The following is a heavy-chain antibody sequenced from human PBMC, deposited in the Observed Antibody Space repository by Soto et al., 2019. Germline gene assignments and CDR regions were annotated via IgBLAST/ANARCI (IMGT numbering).Heavy chain of an antibody. CDR2: IYWDDDK. Sequence: QITLKESGPTLVKPTQTLTLTCSFSGFSLSTTGVAVGWIRQPPGKALECLVLIYWDDDKRYSPSLKSRLTITRDTYKNKVVLTMTDLDPVDTATYYCAHRVDYRGSWNTGYFDYWGQGTLVTVSS. CDR1: GFSLSTTGVA. D-gene: IGHD2-15*01. V-gene: IGHV2-5*02. CDR3: AHRVDYRGSWNTGYFDY. J-gene: IGHJ4*02.